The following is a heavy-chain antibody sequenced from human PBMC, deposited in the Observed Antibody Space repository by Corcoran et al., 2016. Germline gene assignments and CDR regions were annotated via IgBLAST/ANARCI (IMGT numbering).Heavy chain of an antibody. D-gene: IGHD6-13*01. V-gene: IGHV4-39*07. CDR1: GGSINSGDNY. CDR2: IYYTGTT. J-gene: IGHJ4*02. CDR3: ARISNS. Sequence: QLQLQESGPGLVKPSETLSLTCTVSGGSINSGDNYWGWIRQPPGKGLEWGGSIYYTGTTYYNPSLKSRVTISLDTSKNHFALKLTSMTAADTAVYYCARISNSWGQGTLVTVSS.